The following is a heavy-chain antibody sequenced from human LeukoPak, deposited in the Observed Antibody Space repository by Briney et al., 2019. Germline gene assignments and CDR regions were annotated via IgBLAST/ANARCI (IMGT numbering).Heavy chain of an antibody. V-gene: IGHV3-21*01. CDR1: GLTFTSYT. CDR3: AIIRGRNS. J-gene: IGHJ4*02. CDR2: ISSSSNDI. Sequence: GGSLTLSCVVSGLTFTSYTMDWVRQAPGKGLEWLSSISSSSNDIYYADSVKGRFTISRDNAKNSVLLQMNSLRAEDAALYYCAIIRGRNSWGQGTLVTVSS. D-gene: IGHD3-10*01.